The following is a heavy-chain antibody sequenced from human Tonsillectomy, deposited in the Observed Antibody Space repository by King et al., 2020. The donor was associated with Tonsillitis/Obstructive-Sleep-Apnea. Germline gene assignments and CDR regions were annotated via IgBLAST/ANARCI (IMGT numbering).Heavy chain of an antibody. D-gene: IGHD4-11*01. J-gene: IGHJ6*03. CDR1: GFTFSNHG. CDR2: IWYEGSNK. Sequence: VQLVESGGGVVQPGRSLTLSCAASGFTFSNHGMHWVRQAPGKGLEWVAVIWYEGSNKYHADSVKGRFTISRDNSKNTLYLQMNSLRAEDTAVYYCATNTVNYYYYYMDVWGKGTTVTVSS. V-gene: IGHV3-33*01. CDR3: ATNTVNYYYYYMDV.